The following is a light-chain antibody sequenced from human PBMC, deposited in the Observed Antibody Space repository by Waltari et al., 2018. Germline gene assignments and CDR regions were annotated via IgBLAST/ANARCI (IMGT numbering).Light chain of an antibody. CDR3: SSYTSSTLVV. J-gene: IGLJ2*01. V-gene: IGLV2-14*03. CDR2: DVS. CDR1: SNDVGVYNS. Sequence: QSALTQPASVSGSPGQSITISCTGTSNDVGVYNSVSWYQQHPGKAPKLMIYDVSNRPSGVSNRFSGSKSGNTASLTISGLQAEDEGNYYCSSYTSSTLVVFGGGTNLTVL.